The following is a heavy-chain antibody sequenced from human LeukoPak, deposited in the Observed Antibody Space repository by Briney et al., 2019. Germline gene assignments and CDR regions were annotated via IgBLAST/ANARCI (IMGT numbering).Heavy chain of an antibody. CDR3: CSRYSSGRGFDS. D-gene: IGHD2-8*02. V-gene: IGHV3-23*01. CDR2: ISAGGFTT. Sequence: SGGSLRLSCTASVFTFSSRAMSWVRQAPGKGLEWVSTISAGGFTTYDADSVKGRFTISRDNSKKTLYLQMNSLRAEDTAVYYCCSRYSSGRGFDSWGQGALVTVSS. CDR1: VFTFSSRA. J-gene: IGHJ4*02.